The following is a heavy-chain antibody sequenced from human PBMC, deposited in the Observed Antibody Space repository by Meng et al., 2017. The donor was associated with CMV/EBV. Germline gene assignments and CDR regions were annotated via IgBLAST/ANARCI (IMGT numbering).Heavy chain of an antibody. V-gene: IGHV3-21*01. CDR2: ISSSSSYI. CDR3: ARDGLECSSTSCDYYYYYGMDV. CDR1: GFTFSSYS. D-gene: IGHD2-2*01. Sequence: GESLKISCAASGFTFSSYSMNWVRQAPGKGLEWVSSISSSSSYIYYADSVKGRFTISRDSAKNSLYLQMNSLRAEDTAVYYCARDGLECSSTSCDYYYYYGMDVWGQGTTVTVSS. J-gene: IGHJ6*02.